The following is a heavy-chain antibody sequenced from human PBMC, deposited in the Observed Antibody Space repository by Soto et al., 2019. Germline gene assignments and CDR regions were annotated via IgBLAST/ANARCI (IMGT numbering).Heavy chain of an antibody. D-gene: IGHD6-19*01. CDR3: TRPQSSGWYDY. CDR2: INPADSDI. J-gene: IGHJ4*02. Sequence: GESLKISCKGSGYSFINHWIAWVRQMPGKGLEWMGIINPADSDIRYSPSFQGQITISADKSISTAYPQWSSLKASDTATYYCTRPQSSGWYDYWGQGTLVTVSS. CDR1: GYSFINHW. V-gene: IGHV5-51*01.